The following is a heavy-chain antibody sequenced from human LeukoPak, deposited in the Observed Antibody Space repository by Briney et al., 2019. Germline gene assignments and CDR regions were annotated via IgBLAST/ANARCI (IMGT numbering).Heavy chain of an antibody. CDR2: IYYSGST. CDR3: ARDYASGRPPDY. V-gene: IGHV4-59*12. CDR1: GGSISSYY. J-gene: IGHJ4*02. Sequence: PSETLSLTCTVSGGSISSYYWSWIRQPPGKGLEWIGYIYYSGSTYYNPSLKSRVTISVDTSKNQFSLRLSSVTAADTAVYYCARDYASGRPPDYWGQGTLVTVSS. D-gene: IGHD3-10*01.